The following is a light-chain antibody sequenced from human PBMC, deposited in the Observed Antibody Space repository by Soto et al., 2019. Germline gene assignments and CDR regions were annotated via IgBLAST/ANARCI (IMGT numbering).Light chain of an antibody. CDR2: GNS. V-gene: IGLV1-40*01. J-gene: IGLJ2*01. CDR3: QSYGSSRNVV. CDR1: SSNIGAGYD. Sequence: QSVLTQPPSVSGAPGQRVTISCTGTSSNIGAGYDVHWYQQLPGTAPKLLIYGNSNRPSGVPDRFSGSKSGTSASLAITGIQDEDEGDYSCQSYGSSRNVVFGGGTKLTVL.